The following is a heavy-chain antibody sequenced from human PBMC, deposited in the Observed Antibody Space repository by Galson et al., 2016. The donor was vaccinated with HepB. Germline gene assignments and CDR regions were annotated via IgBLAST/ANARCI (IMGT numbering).Heavy chain of an antibody. CDR3: ARDRSIDWFDP. D-gene: IGHD6-6*01. CDR1: GGSVSSDTHY. V-gene: IGHV4-61*01. CDR2: THYSGRT. Sequence: ETLSLTCTVSGGSVSSDTHYWSWIRQPPGKGLEWIGYTHYSGRTNYNPSLKSRVTISVDTSKNQFSLKLNSVTAADTAVYYCARDRSIDWFDPWGQGTLVTVSS. J-gene: IGHJ5*02.